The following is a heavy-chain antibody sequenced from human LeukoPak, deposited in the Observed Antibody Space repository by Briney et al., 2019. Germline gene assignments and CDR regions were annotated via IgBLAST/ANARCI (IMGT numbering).Heavy chain of an antibody. CDR2: INPNSGGT. J-gene: IGHJ4*02. CDR3: ARASMVVTAGFDY. D-gene: IGHD2-21*02. V-gene: IGHV1-2*02. CDR1: GYTFTGYY. Sequence: ASVKVSCKASGYTFTGYYMHWVRQAPGQGLEWMGWINPNSGGTNYAQKFQGRVTMTRDTSISTAYMELSRLRSDDTAVYYCARASMVVTAGFDYWGQGTLVTVSS.